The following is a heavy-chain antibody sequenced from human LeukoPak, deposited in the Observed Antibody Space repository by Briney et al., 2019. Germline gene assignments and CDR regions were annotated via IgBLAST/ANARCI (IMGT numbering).Heavy chain of an antibody. J-gene: IGHJ6*02. Sequence: ASVKVSCKVSGYTLTELSMHWVRQAPGKGLEWMGGFDPEDGETIYAQKFQGRVTMTEDTSRDTAYMELSSLRSEDTAVYYCATANYDFWSGYYRPSYYYGMDVWGQGTTVTVSS. CDR2: FDPEDGET. CDR1: GYTLTELS. D-gene: IGHD3-3*01. CDR3: ATANYDFWSGYYRPSYYYGMDV. V-gene: IGHV1-24*01.